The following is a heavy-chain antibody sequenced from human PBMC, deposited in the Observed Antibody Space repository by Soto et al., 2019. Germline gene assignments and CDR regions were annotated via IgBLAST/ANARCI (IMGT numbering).Heavy chain of an antibody. CDR2: ISYDGSNK. V-gene: IGHV3-30*18. D-gene: IGHD5-18*01. CDR3: AKAGGVGYSYGLITYYYYYYGMDV. CDR1: GFSFSSYG. J-gene: IGHJ6*02. Sequence: PGGPLRLSCAASGFSFSSYGMHWVRQAPGKGLEWVAVISYDGSNKYYADSVKGRFTISRDNSKNTLYLQMNSLRAEDTAVYYCAKAGGVGYSYGLITYYYYYYGMDVWGQGTTVTVSS.